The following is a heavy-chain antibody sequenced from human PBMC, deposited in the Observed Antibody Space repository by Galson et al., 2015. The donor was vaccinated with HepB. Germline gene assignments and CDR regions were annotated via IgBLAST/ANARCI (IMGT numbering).Heavy chain of an antibody. CDR1: GFTFSSYG. Sequence: SLRLSCAASGFTFSSYGMHWVRQAPGKGLEWVAVISYDGSNKYYADSVKGRFTISRDNSKNTLYLQMNSLRAEDTAVYYCARARSPKGGSTGTARTYYYYYMDVWGKGTTVTVSS. J-gene: IGHJ6*03. CDR2: ISYDGSNK. D-gene: IGHD1-7*01. V-gene: IGHV3-30*03. CDR3: ARARSPKGGSTGTARTYYYYYMDV.